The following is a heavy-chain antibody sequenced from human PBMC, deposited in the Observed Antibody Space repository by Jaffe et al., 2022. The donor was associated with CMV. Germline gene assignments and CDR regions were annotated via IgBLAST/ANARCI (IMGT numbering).Heavy chain of an antibody. CDR3: TTGALGAYCGGDCSGEGAFDI. J-gene: IGHJ3*02. CDR2: IKSKTDGGTT. V-gene: IGHV3-15*01. D-gene: IGHD2-21*02. Sequence: EVQLVESGGGLVKPGGSLRLSCAASGFTFSNAWMSWVRQAPGKGLEWVGRIKSKTDGGTTDYAAPVKGRFTISRDDSKNTLYLQMNSLKTEDTAVYYCTTGALGAYCGGDCSGEGAFDIWGQGTMVTVSS. CDR1: GFTFSNAW.